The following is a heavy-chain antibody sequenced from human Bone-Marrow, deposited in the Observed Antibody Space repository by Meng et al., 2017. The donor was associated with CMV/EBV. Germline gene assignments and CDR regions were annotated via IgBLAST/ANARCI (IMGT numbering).Heavy chain of an antibody. Sequence: GESLKISCAASGFTFSSYEMNWVRQAPGKGLEWVSVIYSGGSTYYADSVKGRFTISRDNSKNTLYLQMNSLRAEDTAVYYCARDSASWAAAALPDYYYYGMDVWGQGTTVTVYS. CDR3: ARDSASWAAAALPDYYYYGMDV. J-gene: IGHJ6*02. CDR1: GFTFSSYE. CDR2: IYSGGST. V-gene: IGHV3-53*01. D-gene: IGHD6-13*01.